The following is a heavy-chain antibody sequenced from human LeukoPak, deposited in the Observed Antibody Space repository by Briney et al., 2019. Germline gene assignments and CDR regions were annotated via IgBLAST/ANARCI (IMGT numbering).Heavy chain of an antibody. Sequence: GGSLRPSCAASGFTFNIYAMGWVRQAPGKGLEWVSTVSSGGNIYYADSVQGRFTISRDNSKNTVYLQMNSLRAEDTAIYYCAKESATIWGQGTLVTVSS. CDR3: AKESATI. D-gene: IGHD5-24*01. CDR1: GFTFNIYA. V-gene: IGHV3-23*01. J-gene: IGHJ4*02. CDR2: VSSGGNI.